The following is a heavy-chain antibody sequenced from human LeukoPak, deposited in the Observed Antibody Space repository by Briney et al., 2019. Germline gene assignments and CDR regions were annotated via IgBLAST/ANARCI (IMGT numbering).Heavy chain of an antibody. Sequence: GGSLRLSCAASGFTFSSYWMSWVRQAPGKVLEWVANIKQDGSEKYYVDSVKGRFNISRDNAKNSLYLQMNSMRAEDTAVYYCARAPGCSDVGQALDWGQGTLVTVSS. CDR1: GFTFSSYW. CDR3: ARAPGCSDVGQALD. CDR2: IKQDGSEK. V-gene: IGHV3-7*01. J-gene: IGHJ4*02. D-gene: IGHD5-18*01.